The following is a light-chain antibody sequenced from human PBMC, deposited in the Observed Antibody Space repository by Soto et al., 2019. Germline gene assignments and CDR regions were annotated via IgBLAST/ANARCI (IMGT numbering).Light chain of an antibody. CDR2: DVS. CDR3: SSYTSSSTLV. CDR1: SSDVGGYNY. V-gene: IGLV2-14*01. J-gene: IGLJ2*01. Sequence: QSALTQPASVSGSPGQSITISCTGTSSDVGGYNYVSWYQQHPGKAPKLMIYDVSKRPSGVSNRFSGSKSGNTASLTISGLQAEDEADYYCSSYTSSSTLVFVGGTKQTLL.